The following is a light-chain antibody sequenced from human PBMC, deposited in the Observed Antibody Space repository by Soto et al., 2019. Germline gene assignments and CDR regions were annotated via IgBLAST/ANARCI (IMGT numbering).Light chain of an antibody. J-gene: IGLJ2*01. CDR2: EVN. Sequence: QSALTQPPSASGSPGQSVTIPCTGTNSDVGAYNYVSWYQQYPGKVPKLIIYEVNKRPSGVPDRFSGSKSGTSASLAITGLQAEDEADYYCQSYDTSLSGSVFGGGTKLTVL. CDR1: NSDVGAYNY. CDR3: QSYDTSLSGSV. V-gene: IGLV2-8*01.